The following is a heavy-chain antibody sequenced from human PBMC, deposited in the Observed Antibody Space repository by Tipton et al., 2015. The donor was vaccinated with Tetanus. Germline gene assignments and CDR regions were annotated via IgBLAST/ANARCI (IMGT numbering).Heavy chain of an antibody. CDR2: ISGSGGST. J-gene: IGHJ4*02. CDR3: ARDLKLGIAAAY. CDR1: GFTFSSYA. Sequence: SLRLSCAASGFTFSSYAMSWVRQAPGKGLEWVSAISGSGGSTYYADSVKGRFTISRDNSKNTLYLQMNSLRAEDTAVYYCARDLKLGIAAAYWGQGTLVTVSS. V-gene: IGHV3-23*01. D-gene: IGHD6-13*01.